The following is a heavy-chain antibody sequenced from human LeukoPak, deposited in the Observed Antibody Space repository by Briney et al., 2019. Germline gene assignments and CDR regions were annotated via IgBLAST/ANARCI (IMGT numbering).Heavy chain of an antibody. Sequence: GGSLRLSCAASGFTFGDYDMHWVRQATGKGLEWVSAIRSIGDRFYSGSVKGRFTISRENAKNALYLEMNSLRVGDTAVYYCARLYSSGRYANAFDIWGQGTVVTVSS. CDR3: ARLYSSGRYANAFDI. CDR1: GFTFGDYD. J-gene: IGHJ3*02. D-gene: IGHD6-19*01. CDR2: IRSIGDR. V-gene: IGHV3-13*01.